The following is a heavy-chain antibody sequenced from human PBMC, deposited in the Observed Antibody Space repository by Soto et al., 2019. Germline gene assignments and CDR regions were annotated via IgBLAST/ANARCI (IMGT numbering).Heavy chain of an antibody. CDR1: GFTFSSYA. CDR3: ARDNPPLGLTGVYYYYYGMDV. CDR2: ISYDGSNK. V-gene: IGHV3-30-3*01. J-gene: IGHJ6*02. D-gene: IGHD7-27*01. Sequence: QVQLVESGGGVVQPGRSLRLSCAASGFTFSSYAMHWVRQAPGKGLEWVAVISYDGSNKYYADSVKGRFTISRDNSKNTLYLKMNSLRAEDTAVYYCARDNPPLGLTGVYYYYYGMDVWGQGTTVTVSS.